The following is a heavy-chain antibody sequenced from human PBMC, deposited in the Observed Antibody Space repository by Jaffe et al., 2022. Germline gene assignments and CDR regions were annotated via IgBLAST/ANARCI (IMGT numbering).Heavy chain of an antibody. CDR3: VRPYYDSSGYSPWGGDDAFDI. V-gene: IGHV5-51*03. J-gene: IGHJ3*02. Sequence: EVQLVQSGAEVKKPGESLKISCKGSGYSFTSYWIGWVRQMPGKGLEWMGIIYPGDSDTRYSPSFQGQVTISADKSISTAYLQWSSLKASDTAMYYCVRPYYDSSGYSPWGGDDAFDIWGQGTMVTVSS. CDR2: IYPGDSDT. D-gene: IGHD3-22*01. CDR1: GYSFTSYW.